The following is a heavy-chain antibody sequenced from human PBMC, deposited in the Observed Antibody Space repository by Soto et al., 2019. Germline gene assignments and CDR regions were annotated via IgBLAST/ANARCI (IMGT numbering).Heavy chain of an antibody. D-gene: IGHD5-12*01. CDR3: ARTRWLQPFDY. CDR1: GGTFSSYA. Sequence: QVQLVQSGAEVKKPGSSVKVSCKASGGTFSSYAISWVRQAPGQGLEWMGGIIPIFGTANYAQKFQGRVTIPADESTSTAYMKLSSLRSEDTAVYYCARTRWLQPFDYWGQGTLVTVSS. J-gene: IGHJ4*02. CDR2: IIPIFGTA. V-gene: IGHV1-69*01.